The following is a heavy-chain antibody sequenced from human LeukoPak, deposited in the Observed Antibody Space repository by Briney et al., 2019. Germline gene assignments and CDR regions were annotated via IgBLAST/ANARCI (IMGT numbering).Heavy chain of an antibody. Sequence: ASVKVSCKASGYTFTCYYMHWVRQAPGQGVEWMGWINPNSGGTNYAQKFQGRVTMTRDTSISTAYMELSRLRSDDTAVYYCARVWERTFDIWGQGTMVTVSS. CDR2: INPNSGGT. J-gene: IGHJ3*02. D-gene: IGHD3-16*01. V-gene: IGHV1-2*02. CDR1: GYTFTCYY. CDR3: ARVWERTFDI.